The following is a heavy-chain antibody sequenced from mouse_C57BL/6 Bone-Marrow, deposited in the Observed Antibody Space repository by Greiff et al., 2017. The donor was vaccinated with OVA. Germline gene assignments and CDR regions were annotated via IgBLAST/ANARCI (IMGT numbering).Heavy chain of an antibody. CDR2: ISYDGSN. CDR3: AGWGRQPSN. J-gene: IGHJ3*01. V-gene: IGHV3-6*01. D-gene: IGHD3-2*01. CDR1: GYSITSGYY. Sequence: EVKLQESGPGLVKPSQSLSLTCSVTGYSITSGYYWNWIRQFPGNKLEWLGYISYDGSNNYNPSLKNRISITRDTSKNQFFLKFNAVTTEYTATCYCAGWGRQPSNWGQGTLVTVSA.